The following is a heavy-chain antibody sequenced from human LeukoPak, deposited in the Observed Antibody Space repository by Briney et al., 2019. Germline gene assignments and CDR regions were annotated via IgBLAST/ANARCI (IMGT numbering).Heavy chain of an antibody. CDR1: GFTFSTYC. D-gene: IGHD3-10*01. CDR2: IKQGGSEE. J-gene: IGHJ4*02. V-gene: IGHV3-7*01. CDR3: ARVSGGSDTYYRPFDY. Sequence: PGGSLRLSCAASGFTFSTYCMSWVRQAPGKGLEWVANIKQGGSEESYVDSVKGRFTITRDNAKNSLYLQMNSLRVEDTALYYCARVSGGSDTYYRPFDYWGQGTLVTVSS.